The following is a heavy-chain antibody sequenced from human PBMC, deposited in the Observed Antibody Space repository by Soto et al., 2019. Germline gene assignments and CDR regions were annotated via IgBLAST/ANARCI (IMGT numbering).Heavy chain of an antibody. V-gene: IGHV4-30-4*01. CDR2: IYYSGST. CDR1: GGSISSGGYY. Sequence: SETLSLTCTVSGGSISSGGYYWSWIRQPPGKGLEWIGYIYYSGSTYYNPSLKSRVTISVDTSKNQSSLKLSSVTAADTAVYYCARNDSSSCLDYWGQGTLVTVSS. D-gene: IGHD6-13*01. CDR3: ARNDSSSCLDY. J-gene: IGHJ4*02.